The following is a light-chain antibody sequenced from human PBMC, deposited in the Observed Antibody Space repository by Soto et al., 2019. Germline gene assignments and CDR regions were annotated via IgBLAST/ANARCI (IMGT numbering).Light chain of an antibody. CDR3: QQRVSGPWT. J-gene: IGKJ1*01. V-gene: IGKV3-11*01. CDR2: ETS. Sequence: EIVLTQSPATLSLSPGDGATLSCRASQSVAKYLVWYQQKPGQSPRLLSYETSERASGVPARFSGSGSGTDFTLTISSLEPEDFASYYCQQRVSGPWTFGQGTRVEF. CDR1: QSVAKY.